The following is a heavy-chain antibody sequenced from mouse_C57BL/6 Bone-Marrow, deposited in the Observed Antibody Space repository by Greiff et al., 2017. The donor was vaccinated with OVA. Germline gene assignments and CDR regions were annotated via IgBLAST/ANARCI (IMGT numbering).Heavy chain of an antibody. J-gene: IGHJ3*01. CDR1: GFNIKDDY. CDR2: IDPENGDT. CDR3: TAVNL. Sequence: VQLQQSGAELVRPGASVKLSCTASGFNIKDDYMHWVKQRPEQGLEWIGWIDPENGDTAYASKFQGKATITADTSSNTAYLQLSSLTAEYTAVYYCTAVNLGGQGTLVTVSA. V-gene: IGHV14-4*01. D-gene: IGHD1-3*01.